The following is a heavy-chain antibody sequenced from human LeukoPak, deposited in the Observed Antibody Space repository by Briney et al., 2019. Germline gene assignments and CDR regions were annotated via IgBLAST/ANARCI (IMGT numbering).Heavy chain of an antibody. Sequence: GESLKISCKGSGYSFTSYWISWVRQMPGIGLEWMGRIDPSDAYTNYSPSFQGHVTISSDKSIKTAYLQWSSLKASDTAMYYCARHEGYSSSAEVYWGQGTLVTVSS. CDR3: ARHEGYSSSAEVY. V-gene: IGHV5-10-1*01. J-gene: IGHJ4*02. CDR2: IDPSDAYT. D-gene: IGHD6-13*01. CDR1: GYSFTSYW.